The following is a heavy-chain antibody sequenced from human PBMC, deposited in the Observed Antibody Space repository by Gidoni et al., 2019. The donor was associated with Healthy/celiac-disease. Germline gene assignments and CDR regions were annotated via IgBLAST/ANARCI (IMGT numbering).Heavy chain of an antibody. CDR1: GGTFSSYA. CDR2: IIPILGTA. V-gene: IGHV1-69*06. D-gene: IGHD1-26*01. CDR3: AREGGGSYYPWYFDL. J-gene: IGHJ2*01. Sequence: QVQLVQSGAEVTKPGSSVKVSCKASGGTFSSYAISWVRQAPGQGLEWMGGIIPILGTANYAQKFQGRVTIPANKPTSTAYMELSSLRSEDTAVYYCAREGGGSYYPWYFDLWGRGTLVTVSS.